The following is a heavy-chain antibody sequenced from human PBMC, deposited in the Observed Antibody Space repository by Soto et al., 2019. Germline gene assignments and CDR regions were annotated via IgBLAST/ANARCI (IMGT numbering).Heavy chain of an antibody. CDR1: GGTFSRYA. CDR2: IIPIFGTA. J-gene: IGHJ4*02. CDR3: ARGCGSGYLERGQGY. D-gene: IGHD3-3*01. Sequence: QVQLVQYGAEVKKPGSSVKVSCKASGGTFSRYAISWVRQAPGQGLGWMGGIIPIFGTANYAQNFQGRVTITADEPTCTAYRELSSLRSEATAVYYCARGCGSGYLERGQGYWGQGTLVTVSS. V-gene: IGHV1-69*12.